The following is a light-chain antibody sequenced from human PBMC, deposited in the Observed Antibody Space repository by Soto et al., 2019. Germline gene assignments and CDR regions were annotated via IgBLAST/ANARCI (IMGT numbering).Light chain of an antibody. CDR2: AAS. J-gene: IGKJ2*01. CDR1: QGINNH. Sequence: DIQMTQSPSSLSVSVGDRVAITCRASQGINNHLAWYQQQPGEVPKLLIFAASTLHSGVPSRFSGSVSGTDFTLTISSLQPEDVATYYCQKYNSAPLTFGQGTKLEI. CDR3: QKYNSAPLT. V-gene: IGKV1-27*01.